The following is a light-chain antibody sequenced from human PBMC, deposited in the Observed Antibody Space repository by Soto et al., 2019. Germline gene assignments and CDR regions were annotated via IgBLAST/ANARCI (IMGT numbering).Light chain of an antibody. CDR2: GAS. CDR1: QGIANF. Sequence: IPLTQSPSSLSASVGDRVTISCRASQGIANFLAWYQQKPGKAPKLLIYGASTLQSGVPSRFSGSGSGTDFTLTISSLQPDDFATYYCQQLNSFPIPFGPGTKVDIK. CDR3: QQLNSFPIP. V-gene: IGKV1-9*01. J-gene: IGKJ3*01.